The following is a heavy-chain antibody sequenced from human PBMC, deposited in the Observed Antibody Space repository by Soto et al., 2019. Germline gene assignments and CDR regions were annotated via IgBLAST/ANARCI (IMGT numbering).Heavy chain of an antibody. V-gene: IGHV1-46*01. CDR1: GYTFTSYY. CDR2: INPSGGST. Sequence: ASVKVSCKASGYTFTSYYMHWVRQAPGQGLEWMGIINPSGGSTSYAQKFQGRVTMTRDTSTSTVYMQLSSLRSEDTAVYYCAKDPLDPYQYYDILTGYYPTIFWGQGTLVTVS. D-gene: IGHD3-9*01. CDR3: AKDPLDPYQYYDILTGYYPTIF. J-gene: IGHJ4*02.